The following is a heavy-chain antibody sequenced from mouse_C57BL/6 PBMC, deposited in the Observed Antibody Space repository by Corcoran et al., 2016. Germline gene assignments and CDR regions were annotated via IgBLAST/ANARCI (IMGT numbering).Heavy chain of an antibody. CDR3: ASLYGSSYDYAMDY. CDR1: GYTFTDYY. D-gene: IGHD1-1*01. J-gene: IGHJ4*01. CDR2: IYPGSGNT. Sequence: QVQLKQSGAELVRPGASVKLSCKASGYTFTDYYINWVKQRPGQGLEWIARIYPGSGNTYYNEKFKGKATLTAEKSSSTAYMQLSSLTSEDSAVYFCASLYGSSYDYAMDYWGQGTSVTVSS. V-gene: IGHV1-76*01.